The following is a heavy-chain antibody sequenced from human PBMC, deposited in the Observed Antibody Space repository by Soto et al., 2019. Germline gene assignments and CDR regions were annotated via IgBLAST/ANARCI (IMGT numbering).Heavy chain of an antibody. J-gene: IGHJ4*02. D-gene: IGHD6-13*01. Sequence: QVQLVESGGGLVQPGRSLRLSCAASGFTFSSYAMHWVRQAPGKGLEWVAVISYDGSNKYYADSVKGRFTISRDNSKNTLYLQMNSLRAEDTAVYYCATPEQQLPSPLRYWGQGTLVTVSS. V-gene: IGHV3-30-3*01. CDR2: ISYDGSNK. CDR3: ATPEQQLPSPLRY. CDR1: GFTFSSYA.